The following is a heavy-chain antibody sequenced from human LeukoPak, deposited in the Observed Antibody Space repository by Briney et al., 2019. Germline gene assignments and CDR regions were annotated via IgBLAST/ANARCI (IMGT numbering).Heavy chain of an antibody. CDR2: IYTGGNT. CDR3: ARDTSGYCSTSRCYGSWYFDL. J-gene: IGHJ2*01. V-gene: IGHV3-53*01. D-gene: IGHD2-2*01. CDR1: GFTVDSNY. Sequence: GGSLRLSCAASGFTVDSNYLSWVRQATGKGLEWVSTIYTGGNTYYAASVKGRFTISRDFSKNTVFLHMNSLRAEDTAMYYCARDTSGYCSTSRCYGSWYFDLWGRGTLVTVSS.